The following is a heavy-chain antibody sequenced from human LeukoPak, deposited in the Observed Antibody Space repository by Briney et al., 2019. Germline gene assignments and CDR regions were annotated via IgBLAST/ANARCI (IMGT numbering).Heavy chain of an antibody. CDR3: ARPHTVLYNWFDP. Sequence: ASVKLSCKASGYTFTGYYMHWVRQAPGQGLEWMGRINPNSGGTNYAQKFQGRVTMTRDTSISTAYMELSRLRSDDTAVYYCARPHTVLYNWFDPWGQGTLVTVSS. J-gene: IGHJ5*02. CDR2: INPNSGGT. CDR1: GYTFTGYY. V-gene: IGHV1-2*06. D-gene: IGHD4-11*01.